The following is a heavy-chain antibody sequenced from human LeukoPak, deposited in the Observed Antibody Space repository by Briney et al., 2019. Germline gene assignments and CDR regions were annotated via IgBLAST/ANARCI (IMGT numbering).Heavy chain of an antibody. CDR3: ARDMYSSGWYADY. V-gene: IGHV3-23*01. CDR2: ISGSGGST. J-gene: IGHJ4*02. CDR1: GFTFSSYA. D-gene: IGHD6-19*01. Sequence: PGGSLRLSCAASGFTFSSYAMSWVRQAPGKGLEWVSAISGSGGSTYYADSVKGRFTISRDNSKNTLYLQMNSLRAEDTAVYYCARDMYSSGWYADYWGQGTPVTVSS.